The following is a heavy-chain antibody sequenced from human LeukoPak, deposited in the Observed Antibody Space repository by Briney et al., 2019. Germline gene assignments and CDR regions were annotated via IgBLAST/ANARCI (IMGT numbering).Heavy chain of an antibody. CDR2: ISSSSSYI. D-gene: IGHD1-26*01. V-gene: IGHV3-21*01. CDR3: AASYGTPFDY. CDR1: GFTFSSYS. Sequence: GGSLRLSCAASGFTFSSYSMNWVRQAPGKGLEWVSSISSSSSYIYYADSVKGRFTTSRANATSSLYLQMTSLRAADTAVYYCAASYGTPFDYCGQGTLVTVSS. J-gene: IGHJ4*02.